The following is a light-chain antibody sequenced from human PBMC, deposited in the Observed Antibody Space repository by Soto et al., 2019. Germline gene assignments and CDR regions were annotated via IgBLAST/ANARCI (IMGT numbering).Light chain of an antibody. CDR1: QNINAW. V-gene: IGKV1-5*01. J-gene: IGKJ1*01. Sequence: DIHMTQSPSSLSVSVGDRVTITCRTSQNINAWLAWYQQRLGQAPKLLIYDASTVQSGVPSRFSGSGSGTEFTLTISSLQPDDSATYYCQHYSLYSPWTFGQGTKVEIK. CDR2: DAS. CDR3: QHYSLYSPWT.